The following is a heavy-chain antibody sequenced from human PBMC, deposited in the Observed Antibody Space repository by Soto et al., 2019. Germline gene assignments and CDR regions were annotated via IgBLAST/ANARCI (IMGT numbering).Heavy chain of an antibody. V-gene: IGHV5-51*01. D-gene: IGHD5-12*01. J-gene: IGHJ3*01. CDR2: IYPSDSDT. CDR1: GYMFTAYG. CDR3: ARRGAEYRFGYRALDG. Sequence: GESLKISCQATGYMFTAYGIGWVRQVPGKGLEWMGIIYPSDSDTTYHPSMQGHVTVSVDKSVSTAYVHWTSLKASDTATYYCARRGAEYRFGYRALDGWGRGTM.